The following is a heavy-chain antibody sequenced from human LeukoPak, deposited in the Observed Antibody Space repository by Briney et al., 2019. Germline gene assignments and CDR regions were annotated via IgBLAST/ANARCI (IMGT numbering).Heavy chain of an antibody. D-gene: IGHD5-18*01. Sequence: SETLSLTCAVYGGSFSGYYWSWIRQPPGKGLEWIGEINHSGSTNYNPSLKSRVTISVDTSKNQFSLKLSSVTAADTAVYYCARGKSDEQLRLRTGYYYYYMDVWGKGTTVTVSS. CDR3: ARGKSDEQLRLRTGYYYYYMDV. V-gene: IGHV4-34*01. J-gene: IGHJ6*03. CDR2: INHSGST. CDR1: GGSFSGYY.